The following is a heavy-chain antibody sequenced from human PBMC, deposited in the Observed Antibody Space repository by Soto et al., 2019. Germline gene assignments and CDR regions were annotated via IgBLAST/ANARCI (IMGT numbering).Heavy chain of an antibody. J-gene: IGHJ6*02. D-gene: IGHD4-17*01. CDR3: ARATGYYYGMDV. V-gene: IGHV4-34*01. CDR1: GGSLSGHY. CDR2: IYQSGST. Sequence: SETLSLTCGVSGGSLSGHYWSWIRQAPGKGLEWIGEIYQSGSTNYNPSLKSRVSISVDKSKNQFSLKLSSLTAADTAVYYCARATGYYYGMDVWGQGTTVTVSS.